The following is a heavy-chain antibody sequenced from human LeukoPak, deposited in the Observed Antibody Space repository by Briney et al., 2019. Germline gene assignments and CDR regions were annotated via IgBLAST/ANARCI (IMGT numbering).Heavy chain of an antibody. CDR1: GFSISSGHY. Sequence: SETLSLTCTVSGFSISSGHYWGWVRQPPGAGLEWIGSVYQSGTTYYNPSLTSRATISMATSANQFSLKLTSMTAADSAFYYCTKTSGGGGHDSWGQGILVTVSS. D-gene: IGHD4-23*01. V-gene: IGHV4-38-2*02. J-gene: IGHJ5*01. CDR2: VYQSGTT. CDR3: TKTSGGGGHDS.